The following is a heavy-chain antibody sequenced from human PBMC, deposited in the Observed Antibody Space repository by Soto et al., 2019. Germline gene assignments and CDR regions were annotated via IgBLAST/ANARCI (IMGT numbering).Heavy chain of an antibody. V-gene: IGHV4-59*08. D-gene: IGHD2-8*01. CDR3: AAYCTNGVCYNNNWFDP. CDR2: IYYSGST. Sequence: SETLSLTCTVSGGSISSYYWSWIRQPPGKGLEWIGYIYYSGSTNYNPSLKSRVTISVDTSKNQFSLKLSSVTAADTAVYYCAAYCTNGVCYNNNWFDPWGQGTLVIVSS. CDR1: GGSISSYY. J-gene: IGHJ5*02.